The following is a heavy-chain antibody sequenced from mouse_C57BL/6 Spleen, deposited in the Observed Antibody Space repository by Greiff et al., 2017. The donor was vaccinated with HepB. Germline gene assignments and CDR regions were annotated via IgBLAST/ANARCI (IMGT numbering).Heavy chain of an antibody. V-gene: IGHV1-42*01. J-gene: IGHJ3*01. Sequence: VQLQQSGPELVKPGASVKISCKASGYSFTGYYMNWVKQSPEKSLEWIGEINPSTGGTTYNQKFKAKATLTVDKSSSTAYMQLKSLTSEDSAVYYCAITTVVATDAYWGQGTLVTVSA. CDR1: GYSFTGYY. CDR3: AITTVVATDAY. CDR2: INPSTGGT. D-gene: IGHD1-1*01.